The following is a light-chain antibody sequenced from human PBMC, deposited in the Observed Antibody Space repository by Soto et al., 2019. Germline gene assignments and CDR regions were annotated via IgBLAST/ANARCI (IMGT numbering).Light chain of an antibody. CDR1: SSDAGTYNV. CDR3: CPLAANTAHVL. V-gene: IGLV2-23*01. CDR2: EGN. J-gene: IGLJ2*01. Sequence: QSVLTQPASVSGSPGQSITISCTGTSSDAGTYNVISWYQHHPGKAPKFIIYEGNKRPSGVSNRFSGSKSGNTASLTISGLQAEDEADYYCCPLAANTAHVLFGGGTTVTVL.